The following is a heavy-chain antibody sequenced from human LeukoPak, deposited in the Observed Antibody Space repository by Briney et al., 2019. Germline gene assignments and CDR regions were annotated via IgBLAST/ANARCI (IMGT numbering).Heavy chain of an antibody. CDR1: GYTFTNYA. J-gene: IGHJ4*02. CDR2: ISVYNGNT. CDR3: ARYDRYCSGGDCHYYFDY. Sequence: ASVKVSCKASGYTFTNYAISWVRQAPGQGLEWMGWISVYNGNTKYPQKFQGRVTTTTDTSTSTAYMELRSLRSDDTAVYYCARYDRYCSGGDCHYYFDYWGQGTLVTVSS. D-gene: IGHD2-15*01. V-gene: IGHV1-18*01.